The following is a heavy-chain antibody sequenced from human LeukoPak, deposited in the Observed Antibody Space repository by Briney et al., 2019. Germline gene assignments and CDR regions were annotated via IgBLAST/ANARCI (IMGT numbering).Heavy chain of an antibody. D-gene: IGHD6-13*01. CDR1: GFTFSSYS. J-gene: IGHJ4*02. CDR3: ARDLGIAAAL. CDR2: ISSSSSYI. Sequence: SGGSLRLSCAASGFTFSSYSMNWVRQAPGKGLEWVSSISSSSSYIYYADSVKGRSTISRDNAKNSLYLQMNSLRAEDTAVYYYARDLGIAAALWGQGTLVTVSS. V-gene: IGHV3-21*01.